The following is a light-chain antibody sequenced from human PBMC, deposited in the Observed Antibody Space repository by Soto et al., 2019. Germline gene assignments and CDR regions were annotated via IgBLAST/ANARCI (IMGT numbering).Light chain of an antibody. CDR2: LSSDGSH. V-gene: IGLV4-69*01. CDR3: QTWDTGARVV. Sequence: QLVLTQSPSASASLGASVKLTCTLSSGHSSYAIAWHQQQPEKGPRYLMKLSSDGSHSKGDGIPDRFSGSSSGAERYLTISGPRSEEGADYYCQTWDTGARVVFGGGTKLTVL. CDR1: SGHSSYA. J-gene: IGLJ2*01.